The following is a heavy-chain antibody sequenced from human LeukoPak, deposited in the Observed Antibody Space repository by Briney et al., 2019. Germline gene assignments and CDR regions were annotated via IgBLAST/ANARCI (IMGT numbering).Heavy chain of an antibody. CDR1: AGTFSSYA. V-gene: IGHV1-69*01. CDR3: ARDYYGSGSYYKPFDY. J-gene: IGHJ4*02. Sequence: SVTVSCKASAGTFSSYAISLVRQAPGQGLEWMGGIIPIFGTANYAQKFQGRVTITADESTSTAYMELSSLRSEDTAVYFCARDYYGSGSYYKPFDYWGQGTLVTVSS. D-gene: IGHD3-10*01. CDR2: IIPIFGTA.